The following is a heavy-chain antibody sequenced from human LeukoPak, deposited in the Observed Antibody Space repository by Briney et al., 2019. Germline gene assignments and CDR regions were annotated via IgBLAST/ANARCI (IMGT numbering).Heavy chain of an antibody. CDR1: GFTFSSYA. CDR3: ARADTSGWYYFDY. J-gene: IGHJ4*02. D-gene: IGHD6-19*01. Sequence: GGSLRLSCAASGFTFSSYAMKWVRQAPGKGLEWVSSITSGSGYVYYADSVKGRFTISRDNAKNSLYLQMNSLRAEDTAVYYCARADTSGWYYFDYWGQGTLVTVSS. CDR2: ITSGSGYV. V-gene: IGHV3-21*01.